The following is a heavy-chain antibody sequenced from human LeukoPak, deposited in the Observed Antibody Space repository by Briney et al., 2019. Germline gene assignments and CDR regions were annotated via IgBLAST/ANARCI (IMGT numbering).Heavy chain of an antibody. CDR2: ITSGSSNI. CDR1: GFTFSTSN. CDR3: ARYSGTYRDY. D-gene: IGHD1-26*01. J-gene: IGHJ4*02. V-gene: IGHV3-21*01. Sequence: GGSLRLSCAVSGFTFSTSNMNWVRQAPGKGLEWVSSITSGSSNILYADSVKGRFTISRDNAKNSLYLQMNSLRAEDTAVYYCARYSGTYRDYWGQGTLVTVSS.